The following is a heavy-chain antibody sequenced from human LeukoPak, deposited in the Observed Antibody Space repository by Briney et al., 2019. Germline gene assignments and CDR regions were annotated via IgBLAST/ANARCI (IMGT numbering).Heavy chain of an antibody. CDR1: GGTFSSYA. CDR3: ARYSSSPLYYFDY. V-gene: IGHV1-69*01. J-gene: IGHJ4*02. D-gene: IGHD6-6*01. CDR2: IIPIFGTA. Sequence: ASVKVSCKASGGTFSSYAIRWLRQAPGQGLEWMGGIIPIFGTANYAQKFQGRVTITADESTSTAYMELSSLRSEDTAVYYCARYSSSPLYYFDYWGQGTLVTVSS.